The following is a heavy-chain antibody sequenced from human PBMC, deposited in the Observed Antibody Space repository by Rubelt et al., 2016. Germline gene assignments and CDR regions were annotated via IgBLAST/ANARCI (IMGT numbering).Heavy chain of an antibody. CDR3: AREVITMVRGVIICYFDY. D-gene: IGHD3-10*01. CDR2: INPNSGGT. V-gene: IGHV1-18*01. Sequence: GEGLEWMGWINPNSGGTNYAQKLQGRVTMTTDTSTSTAYMELRSLRSDDTAVYYCAREVITMVRGVIICYFDYWGQGTLVTVSS. J-gene: IGHJ4*02.